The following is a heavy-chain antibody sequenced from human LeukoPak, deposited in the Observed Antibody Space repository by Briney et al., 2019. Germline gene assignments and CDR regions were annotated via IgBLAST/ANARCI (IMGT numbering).Heavy chain of an antibody. D-gene: IGHD3-9*01. Sequence: SVKVSCKASGGTFSSYAISWVRQAPGQGLEWMGGIIPIFGTANYAQKLQGRVTITTDESTSTAYMELSSLRSEDTAVYYCARDCPDILTGYATYNWFDPWGQGTLVTVSS. V-gene: IGHV1-69*05. J-gene: IGHJ5*02. CDR2: IIPIFGTA. CDR3: ARDCPDILTGYATYNWFDP. CDR1: GGTFSSYA.